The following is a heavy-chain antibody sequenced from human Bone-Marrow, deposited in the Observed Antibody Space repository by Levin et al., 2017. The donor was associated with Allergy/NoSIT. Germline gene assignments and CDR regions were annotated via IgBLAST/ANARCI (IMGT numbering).Heavy chain of an antibody. V-gene: IGHV3-48*03. CDR3: ARSLRIVDTTMVDYYYYYYMDV. D-gene: IGHD5-18*01. CDR1: GFSLSNSQ. Sequence: PGGSLRLSCAASGFSLSNSQMNWVRQAPGKGLEWISHIDSSGRSIYYADSVKGRFTVSRDTAKDSLYLQINSLRVEDTAVYYCARSLRIVDTTMVDYYYYYYMDVWGKGTTVIVSS. J-gene: IGHJ6*03. CDR2: IDSSGRSI.